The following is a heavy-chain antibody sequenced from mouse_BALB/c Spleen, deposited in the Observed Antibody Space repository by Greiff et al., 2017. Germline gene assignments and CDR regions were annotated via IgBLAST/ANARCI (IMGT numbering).Heavy chain of an antibody. CDR3: ARGTRSLITTVVDYFDY. CDR2: IWAGGST. V-gene: IGHV2-9*02. J-gene: IGHJ2*01. Sequence: QVQLKESGPGLVAPSQSLSITCTVSGFSLTSYGVHWVRQPPGKGLEWLGVIWAGGSTNYNSALMSRLSISKDNSKSQVFLKMNSLQTDDTAMYYCARGTRSLITTVVDYFDYWGQGTTLTVSS. D-gene: IGHD1-1*01. CDR1: GFSLTSYG.